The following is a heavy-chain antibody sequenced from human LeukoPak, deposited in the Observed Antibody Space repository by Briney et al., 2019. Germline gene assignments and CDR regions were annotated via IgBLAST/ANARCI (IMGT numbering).Heavy chain of an antibody. V-gene: IGHV1-18*01. CDR1: GYTFINYG. Sequence: ASVKVSCKASGYTFINYGIAWVRQAPVQGLEWMGWISANNGNTNYAQKLQGRVTMTTDTSSSTAYMELRSLRSDDTAVYYCARDGYFDYWGQGTLVTVSS. J-gene: IGHJ4*02. CDR3: ARDGYFDY. CDR2: ISANNGNT.